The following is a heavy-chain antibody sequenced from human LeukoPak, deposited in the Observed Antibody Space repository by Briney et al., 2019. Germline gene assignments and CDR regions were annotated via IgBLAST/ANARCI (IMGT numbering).Heavy chain of an antibody. CDR2: INPDSGGT. V-gene: IGHV1-2*02. J-gene: IGHJ4*02. CDR3: ARVPLPYSGSWYNPPDY. CDR1: GYTFTGHY. D-gene: IGHD6-13*01. Sequence: ASVKVSCKASGYTFTGHYIHWVRQAPGQGLEWMGWINPDSGGTNYLQKFQGRVTMTRDTSITTAYMKLSRLTSDDTAVYYCARVPLPYSGSWYNPPDYWGQGTLVTVSS.